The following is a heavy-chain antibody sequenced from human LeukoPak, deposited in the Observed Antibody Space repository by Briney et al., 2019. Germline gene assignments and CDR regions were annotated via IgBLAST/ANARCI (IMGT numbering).Heavy chain of an antibody. CDR3: ARHVGSGSYFDY. Sequence: SETLSLTCPVSGGSISSSSYYWGWIRQPPGKGLEWIGSTYYSGSTYYNPSLKSRVTISVDTSKNQFSLKLNSVTAADTAVYYCARHVGSGSYFDYWGQGTLVTVSS. J-gene: IGHJ4*02. D-gene: IGHD1-26*01. CDR2: TYYSGST. CDR1: GGSISSSSYY. V-gene: IGHV4-39*01.